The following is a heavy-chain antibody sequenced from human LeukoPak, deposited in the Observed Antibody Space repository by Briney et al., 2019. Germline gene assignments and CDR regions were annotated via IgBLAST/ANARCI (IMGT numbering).Heavy chain of an antibody. CDR2: LYNDDST. CDR1: GFTVSRNY. V-gene: IGHV3-66*01. J-gene: IGHJ3*02. CDR3: ARVGHLYYYDSSDYYDFDAFDI. D-gene: IGHD3-22*01. Sequence: GGSLRLSCAASGFTVSRNYMTWVRQAPGKGLEWVSILYNDDSTYYADSVKGRFTISRDNSKNTLYLQMNSLRAEDTAVYFCARVGHLYYYDSSDYYDFDAFDIWGQGTMVTVSS.